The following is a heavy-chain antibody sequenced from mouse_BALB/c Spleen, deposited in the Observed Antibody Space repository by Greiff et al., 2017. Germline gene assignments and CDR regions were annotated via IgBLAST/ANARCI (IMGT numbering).Heavy chain of an antibody. CDR3: AREIPWLAY. CDR1: GYSITSDYA. V-gene: IGHV3-2*02. J-gene: IGHJ3*01. Sequence: VQLQQSGPGLVKPSQSLSLTCTVTGYSITSDYAWNWIRQFPGNKLEWMGYISYSGSTSYNPSLKSRISITRDTSKNQFFLQLNSVTTEDTATYYCAREIPWLAYWGQGTLVTVSA. CDR2: ISYSGST.